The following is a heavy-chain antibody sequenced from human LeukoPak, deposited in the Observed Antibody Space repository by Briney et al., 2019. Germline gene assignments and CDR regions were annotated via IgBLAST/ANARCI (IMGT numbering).Heavy chain of an antibody. CDR1: GGSFSGHY. CDR2: INHGGNT. V-gene: IGHV4-34*01. CDR3: ARARGEVTIDY. D-gene: IGHD3-10*01. Sequence: SETLSLTCAVYGGSFSGHYWTWIRQPPGKGLEWIGEINHGGNTNYNPSLKSRVTLSVDTSKNQFSLKLSSVTAADTAVYYCARARGEVTIDYWGQGTVVTVSS. J-gene: IGHJ4*02.